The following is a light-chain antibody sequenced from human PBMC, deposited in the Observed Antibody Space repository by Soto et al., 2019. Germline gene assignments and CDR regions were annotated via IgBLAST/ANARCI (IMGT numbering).Light chain of an antibody. CDR3: QQLDSYPLT. V-gene: IGKV1-9*01. CDR1: QGISSY. Sequence: DIQLTQSPSFLSASVGERVTVTCRASQGISSYLAWYQQKPGKAPKLLIYAASTLQSWVPSRFSGSGSGTEFTLTINSLQPEDFAIFYCQQLDSYPLTFGPGTKVDIK. J-gene: IGKJ3*01. CDR2: AAS.